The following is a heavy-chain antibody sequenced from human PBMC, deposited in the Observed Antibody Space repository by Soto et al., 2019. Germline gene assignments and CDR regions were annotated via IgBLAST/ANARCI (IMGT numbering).Heavy chain of an antibody. V-gene: IGHV3-48*02. J-gene: IGHJ4*02. CDR3: ARESQSGGYFEAY. D-gene: IGHD3-22*01. CDR1: GFAFGTYS. CDR2: ISSSSSNI. Sequence: EVQLVESGGGLVQPGGSLRLSYAASGFAFGTYSMNWVSQGPGKGLEWVSSISSSSSNIYYADSVKGRFTICRDNAKNSLYLQMNILSDEDTAVYYCARESQSGGYFEAYWGQGTLVTVSS.